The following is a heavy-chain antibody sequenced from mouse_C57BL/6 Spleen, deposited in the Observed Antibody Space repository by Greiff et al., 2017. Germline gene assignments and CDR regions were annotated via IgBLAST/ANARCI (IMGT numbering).Heavy chain of an antibody. CDR1: GFTFSNYW. V-gene: IGHV6-3*01. CDR3: TEATEYAMGD. CDR2: IRLKSDNYAT. D-gene: IGHD3-2*02. Sequence: EVTLLESGGGLVQPGGSMKLSCVASGFTFSNYWMNWVRQSPETGLELVDQIRLKSDNYATHYADSVTGRFTISRDDSKSSVYLKMNNLRAEDTGIYYGTEATEYAMGDWGQGTSVTVSS. J-gene: IGHJ4*01.